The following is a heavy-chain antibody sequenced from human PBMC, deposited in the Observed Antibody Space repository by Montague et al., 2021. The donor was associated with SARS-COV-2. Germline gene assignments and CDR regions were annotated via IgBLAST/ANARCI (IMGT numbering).Heavy chain of an antibody. D-gene: IGHD2-2*01. Sequence: SLRLSCAASGFTFSSHAMHWVRQAPGKGLEWVAVISYDGSNKYYADSVKGRFIISRDNSKNTLYLQMNSLRAEDTAVYYCARDAAIVVVPAAIQYYYYGMDVWGQGTTVTVSS. CDR3: ARDAAIVVVPAAIQYYYYGMDV. CDR2: ISYDGSNK. V-gene: IGHV3-30-3*01. J-gene: IGHJ6*02. CDR1: GFTFSSHA.